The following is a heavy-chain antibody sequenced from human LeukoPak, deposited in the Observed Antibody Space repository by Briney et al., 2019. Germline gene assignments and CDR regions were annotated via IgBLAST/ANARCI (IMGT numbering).Heavy chain of an antibody. CDR1: GYTFTGYY. Sequence: GASVKVSCKASGYTFTGYYMHWVRQAPGQGLEWMGWINPNSGGINYAQKFQGRVTITRDTSISTAYMELSRLRSDDTAVYYCARGSCSGGSCYSVNNWFDPWGQGTLVTVSS. V-gene: IGHV1-2*02. CDR3: ARGSCSGGSCYSVNNWFDP. J-gene: IGHJ5*02. CDR2: INPNSGGI. D-gene: IGHD2-15*01.